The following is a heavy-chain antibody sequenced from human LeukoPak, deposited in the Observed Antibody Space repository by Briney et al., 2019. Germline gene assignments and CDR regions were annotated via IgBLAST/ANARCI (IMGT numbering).Heavy chain of an antibody. CDR2: ISFTGNT. CDR1: GGSISGYY. Sequence: PETLSLTCTVSGGSISGYYWSWIRQSPGKRLEWIAYISFTGNTNYNPSLKSRVTISLDTSKTHFSLTLSSLTAADTAVYYCARSPPGWYYDNSGQYYFDTWGQGALVTVSS. CDR3: ARSPPGWYYDNSGQYYFDT. D-gene: IGHD3-22*01. J-gene: IGHJ4*02. V-gene: IGHV4-59*08.